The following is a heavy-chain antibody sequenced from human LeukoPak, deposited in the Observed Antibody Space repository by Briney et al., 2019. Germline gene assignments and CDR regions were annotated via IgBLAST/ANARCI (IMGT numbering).Heavy chain of an antibody. CDR2: MYHTGSS. CDR1: GGSVSSGSYY. D-gene: IGHD1-26*01. CDR3: AGDQGGSAHRHAFDI. J-gene: IGHJ3*02. V-gene: IGHV4-61*01. Sequence: SETLSLTCTVSGGSVSSGSYYWSWIRQPPGKGLEWIGYMYHTGSSNYSPSLKSRLTISVDTSKNQFSLKLSSMTAADTAVYYCAGDQGGSAHRHAFDIWGQGTLVTVS.